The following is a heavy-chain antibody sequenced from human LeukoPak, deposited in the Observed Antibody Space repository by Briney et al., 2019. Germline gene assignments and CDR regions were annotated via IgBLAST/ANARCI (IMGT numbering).Heavy chain of an antibody. CDR1: GYTFTSYG. J-gene: IGHJ4*02. V-gene: IGHV1-18*04. D-gene: IGHD5-18*01. Sequence: ASVKVSCKASGYTFTSYGISWVRQAPGQGLEWMGWISVYNGNTSYAQKLQGRVTMTTDTSTSTAYMELRSLRSDDTAVYYCARDLEGGYSYGFSPPAYWGQGNLVTVSS. CDR3: ARDLEGGYSYGFSPPAY. CDR2: ISVYNGNT.